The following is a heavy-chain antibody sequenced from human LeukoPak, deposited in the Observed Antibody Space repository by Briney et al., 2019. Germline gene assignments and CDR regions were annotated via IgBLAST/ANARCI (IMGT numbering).Heavy chain of an antibody. CDR3: ARDNEVIAAVGYFDY. J-gene: IGHJ4*02. CDR2: TCYRSKWYN. D-gene: IGHD6-13*01. Sequence: SQTLSLTCAISADSVSSNSAAWNWIRQSPSRGLEWLGRTCYRSKWYNDYAVSVKSRITINPDTSKNQFSLQLNSVTPEDTAVYYCARDNEVIAAVGYFDYWGQGTLVTVSS. CDR1: ADSVSSNSAA. V-gene: IGHV6-1*01.